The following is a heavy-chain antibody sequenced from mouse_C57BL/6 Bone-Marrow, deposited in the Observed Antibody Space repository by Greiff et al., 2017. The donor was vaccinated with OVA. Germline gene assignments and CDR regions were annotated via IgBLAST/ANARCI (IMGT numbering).Heavy chain of an antibody. CDR1: GFTIKDYY. Sequence: VQLKESGAELVKPGASVKLSCTASGFTIKDYYMHWVKQRTEQGLEWIGRIDPEDGETKYAPKFQGKATITADTSSNTAYLQLSSLTSEDTAVYYCARSTVKSYYYAMDYWGQGTSVTVSS. CDR2: IDPEDGET. CDR3: ARSTVKSYYYAMDY. V-gene: IGHV14-2*01. J-gene: IGHJ4*01.